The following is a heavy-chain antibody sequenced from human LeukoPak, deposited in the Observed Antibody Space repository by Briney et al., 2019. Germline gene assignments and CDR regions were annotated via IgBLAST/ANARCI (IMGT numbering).Heavy chain of an antibody. J-gene: IGHJ4*02. V-gene: IGHV3-33*01. CDR3: ARAWDTYFDY. D-gene: IGHD1-26*01. CDR1: GFTFSSFG. CDR2: IWYDASNK. Sequence: GGSLRLSCAASGFTFSSFGMHWVRQAPGKGLEWVAVIWYDASNKYYADSVKGRFTISRDNAKNSLFLQMNSLRAEDTAVYYCARAWDTYFDYWGQGTLVTLFS.